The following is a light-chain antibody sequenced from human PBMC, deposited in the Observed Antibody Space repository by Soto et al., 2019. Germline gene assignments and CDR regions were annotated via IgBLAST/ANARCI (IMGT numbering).Light chain of an antibody. CDR1: QSIRSW. CDR2: KAS. CDR3: QQYNDNWT. J-gene: IGKJ1*01. V-gene: IGKV1-5*03. Sequence: DIHITHSPSTLSASVGDRVTITCRASQSIRSWLAWYQQKPGTAPKLLIYKASTLQSGVPARFSGSGSGTEFTLTISSLQPDDSATYYCQQYNDNWTFGQGTKVDIK.